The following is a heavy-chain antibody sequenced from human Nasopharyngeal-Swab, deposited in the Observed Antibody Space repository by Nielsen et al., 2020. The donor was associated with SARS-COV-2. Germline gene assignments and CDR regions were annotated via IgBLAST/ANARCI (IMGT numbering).Heavy chain of an antibody. D-gene: IGHD3-3*01. CDR1: GFTFSSYD. CDR3: ARARGINLGLGVVGDMDV. J-gene: IGHJ6*03. Sequence: GESLKISCAASGFTFSSYDMHWVRQVPVKGLEWVSSIGTEGDTHYPDSVKGRFIISRENDKSYLYLQMNIVRAEDTGVYYCARARGINLGLGVVGDMDVWGKGTTVTVSS. CDR2: IGTEGDT. V-gene: IGHV3-13*01.